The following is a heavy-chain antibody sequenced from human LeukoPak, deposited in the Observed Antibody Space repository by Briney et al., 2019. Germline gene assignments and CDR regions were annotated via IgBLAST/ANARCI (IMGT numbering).Heavy chain of an antibody. CDR1: GFTFDDYA. J-gene: IGHJ4*02. Sequence: PGRSLRLSCAASGFTFDDYAMHWVRHAPGKGLEWVSGISWNSGSIGYADSVKGRFTISRDNSKNTLYLQMNSLRAEDTAVFYCAKENYGDFDYWGQGTLVTVSS. CDR3: AKENYGDFDY. D-gene: IGHD4-17*01. V-gene: IGHV3-9*01. CDR2: ISWNSGSI.